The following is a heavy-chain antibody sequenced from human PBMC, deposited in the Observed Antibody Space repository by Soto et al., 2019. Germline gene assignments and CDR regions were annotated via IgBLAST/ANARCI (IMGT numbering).Heavy chain of an antibody. CDR1: GGSISSSSYY. CDR2: IYYSGST. CDR3: ARDSRTGFPDY. D-gene: IGHD2-8*02. J-gene: IGHJ4*02. Sequence: SETLSLTCTVSGGSISSSSYYWSWIRQPPGKGLEWIGYIYYSGSTNYNPSLKSRVTMSVDTSMNQFSLKLSSVTAADTAVYYCARDSRTGFPDYWGQGTLVTVSS. V-gene: IGHV4-61*01.